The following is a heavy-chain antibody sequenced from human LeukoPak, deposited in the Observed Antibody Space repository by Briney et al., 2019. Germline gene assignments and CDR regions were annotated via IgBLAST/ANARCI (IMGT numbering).Heavy chain of an antibody. CDR2: ISFDESK. Sequence: GGSLRLSCAASGLSFSSSIMHWVRQAPGKGLEWVSGISFDESKYYADSVKGRFTISRYNSKNTLYLQMNSLRGEDTAMYYCAREGYSSGRAPAFDFWGQGTMVTVSS. D-gene: IGHD6-19*01. CDR1: GLSFSSSI. V-gene: IGHV3-30*01. CDR3: AREGYSSGRAPAFDF. J-gene: IGHJ3*01.